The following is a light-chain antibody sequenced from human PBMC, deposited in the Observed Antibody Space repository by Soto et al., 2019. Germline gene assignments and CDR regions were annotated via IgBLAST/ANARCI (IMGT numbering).Light chain of an antibody. CDR3: QQYNKWPLT. J-gene: IGKJ1*01. CDR2: GAS. V-gene: IGKV3-15*01. CDR1: QSVSIE. Sequence: EIVLTQSPATLSLSPGERVTISCRASQSVSIELAWYQQTPGQAPRLLIYGASTRATGIPVRFSGSASGTEFTLTISSLQSEDFTVYYCQQYNKWPLTFGQGTKVDIK.